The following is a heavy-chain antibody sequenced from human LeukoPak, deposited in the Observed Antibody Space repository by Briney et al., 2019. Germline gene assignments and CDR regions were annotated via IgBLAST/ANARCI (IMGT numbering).Heavy chain of an antibody. CDR3: ARRIGSGTYWDY. D-gene: IGHD1-26*01. J-gene: IGHJ4*02. V-gene: IGHV3-23*01. CDR2: ISGSGGST. Sequence: GGSLRLSCAASGFTFSSYAMSRVRQAPGKGLEWVSGISGSGGSTYYADSVKGRFTISRDNSKNTVYLRMNSLTAEDTAVYYCARRIGSGTYWDYWGQGTLVTVSS. CDR1: GFTFSSYA.